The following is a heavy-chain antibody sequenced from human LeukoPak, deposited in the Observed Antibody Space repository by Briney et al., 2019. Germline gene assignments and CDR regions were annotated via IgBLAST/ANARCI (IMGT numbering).Heavy chain of an antibody. Sequence: TSETLSITCAVYGGSFSGYYWSWIRQPPGKGLEWIGEINHSGSTNYNPSLKSRVTISVDTSKNQFSLKLSSVTAADTAVYYCASKGDGDRLDYWGQGTLVTVSS. V-gene: IGHV4-34*01. CDR1: GGSFSGYY. CDR2: INHSGST. D-gene: IGHD4-17*01. CDR3: ASKGDGDRLDY. J-gene: IGHJ4*02.